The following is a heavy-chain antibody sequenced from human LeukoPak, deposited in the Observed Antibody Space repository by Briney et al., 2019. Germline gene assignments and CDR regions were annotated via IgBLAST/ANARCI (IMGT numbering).Heavy chain of an antibody. CDR1: GYTFTGYY. CDR3: ARMGIQLWFSDFDY. CDR2: INPNSGGT. V-gene: IGHV1-2*02. J-gene: IGHJ4*02. Sequence: GESLKISCKASGYTFTGYYMHWVRQAPGQGLEWMGWINPNSGGTNYAQKFQGRVTMTRDTSISTAYMELSRLRSDDTAVYYCARMGIQLWFSDFDYWGQGTLVTVSS. D-gene: IGHD5-18*01.